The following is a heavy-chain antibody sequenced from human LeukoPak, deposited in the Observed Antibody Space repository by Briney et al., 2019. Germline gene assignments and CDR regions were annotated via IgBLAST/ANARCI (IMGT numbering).Heavy chain of an antibody. CDR2: IYTGESA. J-gene: IGHJ4*02. V-gene: IGHV3-53*01. Sequence: GGSLRLSCAASGFTFSSYSMSWVRQAPGKGLEWVSVIYTGESASYADSVKGRFSISRDISESTLYLQMDSLRAEDTAVYYCVRDSRVDNPGLYWGQGTLVTVSS. D-gene: IGHD1-1*01. CDR1: GFTFSSYS. CDR3: VRDSRVDNPGLY.